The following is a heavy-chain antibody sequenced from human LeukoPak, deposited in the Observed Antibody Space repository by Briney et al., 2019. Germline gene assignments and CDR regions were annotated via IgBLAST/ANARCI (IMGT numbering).Heavy chain of an antibody. CDR2: IYHSGST. Sequence: SETLSLTCAVSGGSISSSNWWSWVRQPPGKGLEWIGEIYHSGSTNYNPSLKSRVTISVDKSKNNFSLKLRSVTAADTAVYYCTRCGPLRSSPMAPWGQGTMVTVSS. V-gene: IGHV4-4*02. CDR3: TRCGPLRSSPMAP. J-gene: IGHJ3*01. D-gene: IGHD4-17*01. CDR1: GGSISSSNW.